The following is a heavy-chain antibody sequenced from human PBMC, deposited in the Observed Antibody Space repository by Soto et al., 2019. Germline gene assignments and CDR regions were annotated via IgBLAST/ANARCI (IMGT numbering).Heavy chain of an antibody. J-gene: IGHJ6*03. CDR3: AKSPAAGDYYYYYYMDV. CDR1: GFTFSSYA. D-gene: IGHD6-13*01. Sequence: EVQLLESGGGLVQPVGSLRLSCAASGFTFSSYAMSWVRQAPGKGLEWVSAISGSGGSTYYADSVKGRFTISRDNSKNTLYLQMNSLRAEDTAVYYCAKSPAAGDYYYYYYMDVWGKGTTVTVSS. V-gene: IGHV3-23*01. CDR2: ISGSGGST.